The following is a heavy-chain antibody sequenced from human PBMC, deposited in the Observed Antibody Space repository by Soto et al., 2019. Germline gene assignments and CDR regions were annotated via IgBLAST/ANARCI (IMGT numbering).Heavy chain of an antibody. Sequence: GGSPKLSCVASVVSFCNYCMHWVRPAPGKGLEWVAGIDYNEINQYYIDPVKGRFTISRDQSKNTLYLQMNSLRAEDTAVYYCARDFCPVPTCYDLWGQGVLVNVSS. CDR2: IDYNEINQ. V-gene: IGHV3-33*01. CDR3: ARDFCPVPTCYDL. J-gene: IGHJ4*02. D-gene: IGHD2-2*01. CDR1: VVSFCNYC.